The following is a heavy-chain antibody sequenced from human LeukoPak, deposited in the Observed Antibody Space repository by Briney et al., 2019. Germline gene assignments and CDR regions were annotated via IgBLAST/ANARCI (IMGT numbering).Heavy chain of an antibody. CDR3: ARSPYGGYGDN. D-gene: IGHD4-17*01. J-gene: IGHJ4*02. CDR2: ISSNGGST. V-gene: IGHV3-64D*09. Sequence: PGGSLRLSCSASGFTFSSYAMHWVRQAPGKGLEYVSAISSNGGSTYYADSVKGRFTISRDNSKNTLYLQMSSLRAEDTAVYYCARSPYGGYGDNWGQGTLVTVSS. CDR1: GFTFSSYA.